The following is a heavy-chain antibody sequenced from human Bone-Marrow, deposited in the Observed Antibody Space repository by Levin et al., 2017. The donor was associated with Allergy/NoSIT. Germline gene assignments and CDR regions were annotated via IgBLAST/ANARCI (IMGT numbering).Heavy chain of an antibody. CDR2: INHSGST. J-gene: IGHJ3*02. D-gene: IGHD6-19*01. V-gene: IGHV4-34*01. CDR1: GGSFSGYY. CDR3: ARGAAVAGTAVLAFDI. Sequence: SETLSLTCAVYGGSFSGYYWSWIRQPPGKGLEWIGEINHSGSTNYNPSLKSRVTISVDTSKNQFSLKLSSVTAADTAVYYCARGAAVAGTAVLAFDIWGQGTMVTVSS.